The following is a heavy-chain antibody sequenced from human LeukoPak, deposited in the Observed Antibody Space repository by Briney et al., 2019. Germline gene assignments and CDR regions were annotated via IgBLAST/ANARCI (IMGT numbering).Heavy chain of an antibody. CDR2: IWYGGSNK. CDR3: ARDARDGYNLDY. Sequence: GRSLRLSCAASGFTFSSYGMHWVRQAPGKGLEWVAVIWYGGSNKYYADFAKGRFTISRDNAKNSLYLQMNSLRAEDTAVYYCARDARDGYNLDYWGQGTLVTVSS. CDR1: GFTFSSYG. V-gene: IGHV3-33*08. J-gene: IGHJ4*02. D-gene: IGHD5-24*01.